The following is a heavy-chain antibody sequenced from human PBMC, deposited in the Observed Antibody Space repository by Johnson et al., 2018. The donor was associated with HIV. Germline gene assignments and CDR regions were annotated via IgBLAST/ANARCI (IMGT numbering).Heavy chain of an antibody. CDR1: GFTLDDYG. D-gene: IGHD3-10*01. Sequence: EVQLVESGGGVVRPGGSLRLSCAASGFTLDDYGMAWVRQAPGKGLEWVSGINWNGGSTGYADSVKGRFTISRDNAKNSLYLQMNSLRAEDTALYYCARDFVAFGECTAFDIWGQGTMVAVSS. V-gene: IGHV3-20*04. CDR3: ARDFVAFGECTAFDI. CDR2: INWNGGST. J-gene: IGHJ3*02.